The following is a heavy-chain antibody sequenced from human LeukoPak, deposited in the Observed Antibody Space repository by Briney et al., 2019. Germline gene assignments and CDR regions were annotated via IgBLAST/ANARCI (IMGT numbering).Heavy chain of an antibody. CDR3: ASRLYSSGSFDY. D-gene: IGHD6-19*01. CDR2: ISSSGSTI. Sequence: GGSLRLSCAASGVTFSDYYMSWIRQAPGKGLEWVSYISSSGSTIYYADSVKGRFTISRDNAKNSLYLQMNSLRAEDTAVYYCASRLYSSGSFDYWGQGTLVTVSS. V-gene: IGHV3-11*04. CDR1: GVTFSDYY. J-gene: IGHJ4*02.